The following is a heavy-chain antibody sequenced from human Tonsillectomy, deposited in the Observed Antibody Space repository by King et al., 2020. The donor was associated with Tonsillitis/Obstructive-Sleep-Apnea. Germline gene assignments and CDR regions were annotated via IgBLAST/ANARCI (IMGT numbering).Heavy chain of an antibody. CDR2: IYTSGST. Sequence: HVQLQESGPGLVKPSETLSLTCTASGGSISSYYWSWIRQPAGKGLEWIGRIYTSGSTNYNPSLKSRVTMSVDTTKNQFSLKLNSVTAADTAVYYCARGEWFGDLLYFFDYWGQGTLVTVSS. J-gene: IGHJ4*02. D-gene: IGHD3-10*01. CDR1: GGSISSYY. V-gene: IGHV4-4*07. CDR3: ARGEWFGDLLYFFDY.